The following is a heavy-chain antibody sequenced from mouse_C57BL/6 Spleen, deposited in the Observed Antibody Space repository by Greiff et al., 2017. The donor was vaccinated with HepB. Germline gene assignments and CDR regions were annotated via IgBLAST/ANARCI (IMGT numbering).Heavy chain of an antibody. CDR3: TSVITTNAMDD. J-gene: IGHJ4*01. D-gene: IGHD1-1*01. Sequence: VQLQQSGAELAKPGASVKLSCKASGYTFTSYWMHWVKQRPGQGLEWIGYINPSSGYTKYNQKFKDKATLTADKSSSTAYMQLSSLTYEDSAVYYCTSVITTNAMDDWGQGTSVTVSS. CDR1: GYTFTSYW. V-gene: IGHV1-7*01. CDR2: INPSSGYT.